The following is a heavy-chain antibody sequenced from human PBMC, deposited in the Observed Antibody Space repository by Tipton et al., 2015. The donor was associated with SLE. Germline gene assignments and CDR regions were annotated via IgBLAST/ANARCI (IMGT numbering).Heavy chain of an antibody. D-gene: IGHD1-14*01. CDR2: IYYSGIT. V-gene: IGHV4-59*12. Sequence: TLSLTCTVSGGSISSYYWSWIRQPPGKGLEWIGYIYYSGITYYNPSLKSRVSMSVDTSKNQFSLKLNSVTAADTAVYFCARATRRGGVTTELADWGQGTLVTVSS. CDR3: ARATRRGGVTTELAD. CDR1: GGSISSYY. J-gene: IGHJ4*02.